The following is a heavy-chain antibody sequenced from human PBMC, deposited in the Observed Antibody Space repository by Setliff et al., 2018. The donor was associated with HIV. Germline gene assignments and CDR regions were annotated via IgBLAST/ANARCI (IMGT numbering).Heavy chain of an antibody. J-gene: IGHJ6*03. CDR1: GGSISGHY. Sequence: PSETLSLTCTVSGGSISGHYWRWIRQPPGKGLEWIAYIFYTGSTNYNPSLKSRVTISVDTSKNQFFLKLSSVTAADTAVYYCVRGYCSSTTCYDDYYYMDVWGKGSTVTVSS. CDR3: VRGYCSSTTCYDDYYYMDV. D-gene: IGHD2-2*01. CDR2: IFYTGST. V-gene: IGHV4-59*11.